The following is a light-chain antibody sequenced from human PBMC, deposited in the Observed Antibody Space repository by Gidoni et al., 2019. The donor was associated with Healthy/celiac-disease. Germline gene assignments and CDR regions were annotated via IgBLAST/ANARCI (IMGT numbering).Light chain of an antibody. J-gene: IGKJ2*01. Sequence: DIQMTQSPSTLSASVGDRVTITCRASQSISSWLAWYQQKPGKAPKLLIYKASSLESGVPSRFGGSGSGTEFTLTISSLQPDDFATYYCQRYNSYSYTFGQGTKLEIK. CDR3: QRYNSYSYT. V-gene: IGKV1-5*03. CDR2: KAS. CDR1: QSISSW.